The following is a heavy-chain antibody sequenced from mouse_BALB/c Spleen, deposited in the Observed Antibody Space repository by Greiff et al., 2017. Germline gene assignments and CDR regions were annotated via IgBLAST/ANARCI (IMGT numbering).Heavy chain of an antibody. CDR2: ISSGGST. V-gene: IGHV5-6-5*01. J-gene: IGHJ3*01. D-gene: IGHD2-4*01. Sequence: EVQRVESGGGLVKPGGSLKLSCAASGFTFSSYAMSWVRQTPEKRLEWVASISSGGSTYYPDSVKGRFTISRDNARNILYLQMSSLRSEDTAMYYCARGTSTMITTGSWFAYWGQGTLVTVSA. CDR1: GFTFSSYA. CDR3: ARGTSTMITTGSWFAY.